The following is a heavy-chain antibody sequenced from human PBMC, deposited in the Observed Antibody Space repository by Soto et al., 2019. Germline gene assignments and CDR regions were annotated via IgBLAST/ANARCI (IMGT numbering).Heavy chain of an antibody. CDR3: ATDCCTGAHSRS. D-gene: IGHD2-8*02. Sequence: GGSLRLSCAASGFSVNDNYMSWVRQAPGKGLEWVSGIFINGSIYYADSVRGRFTISRDSFKNSLYLQMSSLRVDDTAPYLCATDCCTGAHSRSWGPGTMLTV. V-gene: IGHV3-53*01. CDR2: IFINGSI. CDR1: GFSVNDNY. J-gene: IGHJ5*02.